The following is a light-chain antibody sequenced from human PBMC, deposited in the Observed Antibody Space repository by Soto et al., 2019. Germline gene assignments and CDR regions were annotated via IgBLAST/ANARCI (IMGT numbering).Light chain of an antibody. Sequence: DIQMTQSPSTLSASVGDRITITCRASQSVSRRLAWFQQKPGKAPKLLIYDASSLESGVPSRFSGRGSGTEFTLTIRSLQPDDCATYYCHTYNSYSLHTFGQGTKLELK. J-gene: IGKJ2*01. V-gene: IGKV1-5*01. CDR2: DAS. CDR3: HTYNSYSLHT. CDR1: QSVSRR.